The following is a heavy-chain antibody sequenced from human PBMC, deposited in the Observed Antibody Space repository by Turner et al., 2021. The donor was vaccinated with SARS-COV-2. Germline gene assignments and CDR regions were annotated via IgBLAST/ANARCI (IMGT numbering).Heavy chain of an antibody. CDR1: VFTVSSNY. CDR2: VYSGGST. V-gene: IGHV3-66*01. D-gene: IGHD4-17*01. J-gene: IGHJ4*02. CDR3: ARTLPYGDYHDY. Sequence: EVQLVESGGGLVQPGGSLRLSCAASVFTVSSNYMSWVRQAPGKGLECVSVVYSGGSTYYADSVKGRFTISRDNSKNTLYLQMNSLRAEDTAVYYCARTLPYGDYHDYWGQGTLVTVSS.